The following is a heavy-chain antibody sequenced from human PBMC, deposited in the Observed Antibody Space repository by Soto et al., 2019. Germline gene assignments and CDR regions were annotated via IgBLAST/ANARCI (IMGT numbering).Heavy chain of an antibody. D-gene: IGHD3-10*01. CDR3: ARAPTYSYGSGTPYYFYAMDV. Sequence: PSETLSLTCTVSGDSVSRYYWNWIRQPPGKGLEWIGYIYNSGSTNYNPSLKSRVTISVDTSKNQFSLTLTSVTAADTAVYYCARAPTYSYGSGTPYYFYAMDVWGQGPTVTVS. CDR2: IYNSGST. V-gene: IGHV4-59*02. J-gene: IGHJ6*02. CDR1: GDSVSRYY.